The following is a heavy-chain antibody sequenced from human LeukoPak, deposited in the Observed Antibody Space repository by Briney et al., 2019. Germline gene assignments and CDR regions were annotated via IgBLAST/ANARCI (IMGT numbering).Heavy chain of an antibody. D-gene: IGHD2-2*01. CDR3: AGSLGYCSSTSCEPVYFDY. CDR1: GFTFSDYY. Sequence: GGSLRLSCAASGFTFSDYYMSWIRQAPGKGLEWVSYIISSGSTIYYADSVKGRFTISRDNAKNLLYLQMNSLRTEDTAVYYCAGSLGYCSSTSCEPVYFDYWGQGTLVTVSS. V-gene: IGHV3-11*04. CDR2: IISSGSTI. J-gene: IGHJ4*02.